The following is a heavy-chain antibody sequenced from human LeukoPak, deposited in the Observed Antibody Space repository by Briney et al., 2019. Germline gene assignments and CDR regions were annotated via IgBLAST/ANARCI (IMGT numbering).Heavy chain of an antibody. D-gene: IGHD3-3*02. CDR2: LHGGGYT. CDR3: ARLVYSILLGDY. V-gene: IGHV3-66*02. CDR1: EFTVSGDY. J-gene: IGHJ4*02. Sequence: GGSLTLSCAASEFTVSGDYMTWVRHARGEGLEWVSVLHGGGYTYYADPVKGRFTISRENSKNTLYLQMNSLRAEDTAVYCCARLVYSILLGDYWGQGTLVAVSS.